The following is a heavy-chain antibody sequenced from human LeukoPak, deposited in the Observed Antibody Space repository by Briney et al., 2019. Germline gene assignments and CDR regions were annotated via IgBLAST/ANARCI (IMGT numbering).Heavy chain of an antibody. D-gene: IGHD5-18*01. CDR2: IYPRDGST. Sequence: ASVKVSCKASGYTFTSNYIHWVRQAPGQGLEWMGMIYPRDGSTSYAQKFQGRVTITADESTSTAYMELSSLRSEDTAVYYCARGVDTAMANFDYWGQGTLVTVSS. CDR3: ARGVDTAMANFDY. J-gene: IGHJ4*02. V-gene: IGHV1-46*01. CDR1: GYTFTSNY.